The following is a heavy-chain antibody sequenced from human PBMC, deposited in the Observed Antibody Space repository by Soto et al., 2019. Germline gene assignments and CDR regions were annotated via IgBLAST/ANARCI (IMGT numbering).Heavy chain of an antibody. D-gene: IGHD1-26*01. CDR3: ARVRPGDYYTDV. Sequence: SETLSLTCTVSGGSISSYYWSWIRQPPGKGLEWIGYIYYSGSTYYNPSLKSRVTISVDTSKNQFSLKLSSVTAADTDVYYCARVRPGDYYTDVWGKETTVTVSS. V-gene: IGHV4-59*12. CDR1: GGSISSYY. CDR2: IYYSGST. J-gene: IGHJ6*03.